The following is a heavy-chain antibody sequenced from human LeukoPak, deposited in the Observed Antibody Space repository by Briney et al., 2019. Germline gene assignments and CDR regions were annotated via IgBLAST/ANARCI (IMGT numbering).Heavy chain of an antibody. CDR3: ARGYYDSSGYYFDY. D-gene: IGHD3-22*01. CDR1: GGSFSGYY. V-gene: IGHV4-34*01. CDR2: INHSGST. Sequence: SENLSLTCAVYGGSFSGYYWSWIRQPPGKGLEWIGEINHSGSTNYNPSLKSRVTISVDTSKNQFSLKLSSVTAADTAVYYCARGYYDSSGYYFDYWGQGTLVTVSS. J-gene: IGHJ4*02.